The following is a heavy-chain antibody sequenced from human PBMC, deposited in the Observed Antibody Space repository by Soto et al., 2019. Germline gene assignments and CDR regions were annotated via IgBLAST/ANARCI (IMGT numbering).Heavy chain of an antibody. J-gene: IGHJ6*02. V-gene: IGHV1-69*01. CDR2: IIPIFGVT. CDR3: ATIEVAPACIPRLDYYFGLDV. D-gene: IGHD2-2*01. Sequence: QVQLVQSGAEVKKPGSSVKVSCKASGGTLTSYALSWVRQAPGQGFEWMGGIIPIFGVTNHAQKFRGRVTITADESTNTADMELRSLTFEDTAVYYCATIEVAPACIPRLDYYFGLDVWGLGTTVTVSS. CDR1: GGTLTSYA.